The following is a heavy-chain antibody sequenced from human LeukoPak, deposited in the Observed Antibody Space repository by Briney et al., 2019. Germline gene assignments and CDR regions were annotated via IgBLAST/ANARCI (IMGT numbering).Heavy chain of an antibody. CDR2: IYYSGST. Sequence: SETLSLTCTVSGGSISSYYWSWIRQPPGKGLEWIGYIYYSGSTNYNPSLKSRVTISVDTSKNQFSLKLSSVTAADTAVYYCARDARVHGGFVGWFDPWGQGTLVTVSS. V-gene: IGHV4-59*01. CDR3: ARDARVHGGFVGWFDP. D-gene: IGHD4-23*01. J-gene: IGHJ5*02. CDR1: GGSISSYY.